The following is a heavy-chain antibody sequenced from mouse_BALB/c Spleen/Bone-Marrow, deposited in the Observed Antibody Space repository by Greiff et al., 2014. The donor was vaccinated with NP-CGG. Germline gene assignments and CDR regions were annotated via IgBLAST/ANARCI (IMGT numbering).Heavy chain of an antibody. CDR3: ARLFGTRDFDY. J-gene: IGHJ2*01. V-gene: IGHV14-1*02. CDR2: IDPEIGNT. Sequence: EVQLQQSGVELVRPGALVKLSCKASGFNIKDYFMHWVKQRPEQGLEWIGWIDPEIGNTLYDPKFQGKASITADTSSNTAYLQLSSLTSEDTAVYYCARLFGTRDFDYWGQGTTLTVSS. D-gene: IGHD4-1*01. CDR1: GFNIKDYF.